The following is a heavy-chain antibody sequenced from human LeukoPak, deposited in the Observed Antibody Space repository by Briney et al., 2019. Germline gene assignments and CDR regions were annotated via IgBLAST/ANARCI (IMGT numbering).Heavy chain of an antibody. D-gene: IGHD3-3*01. CDR3: ARVLVDYYYYMDV. Sequence: GGSLSLSCAASGFTFSSYWMSRLRQAPGQGLEWVANIKQDGSEKYYVDSVNGRFTISRDNAKNSLYLQMNSLRAEDTAVYYCARVLVDYYYYMDVWGKGTTVTVS. CDR2: IKQDGSEK. J-gene: IGHJ6*03. V-gene: IGHV3-7*01. CDR1: GFTFSSYW.